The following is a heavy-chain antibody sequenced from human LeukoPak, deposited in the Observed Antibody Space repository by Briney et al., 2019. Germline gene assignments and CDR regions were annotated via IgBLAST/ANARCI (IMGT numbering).Heavy chain of an antibody. V-gene: IGHV4-34*01. D-gene: IGHD3-3*01. J-gene: IGHJ5*02. Sequence: PSETLSLTCAVYGGSFSGYYWSWIRQPPGKGLEWIGEINHSGSTNYNPSLKSRVTISVDTSKNQFSLKLSSVTAADTAVYYCARGRLRFLYNWFDPWGQGTLVTVSS. CDR3: ARGRLRFLYNWFDP. CDR2: INHSGST. CDR1: GGSFSGYY.